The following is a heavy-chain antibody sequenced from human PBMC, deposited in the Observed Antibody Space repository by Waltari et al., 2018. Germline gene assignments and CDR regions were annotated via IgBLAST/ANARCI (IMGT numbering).Heavy chain of an antibody. J-gene: IGHJ5*02. CDR1: GYSISIGYY. CDR2: IYHSGST. D-gene: IGHD3-16*01. CDR3: ARHDFHGSLYNWFDP. V-gene: IGHV4-38-2*01. Sequence: QVQLQESGPGLVKPSETLSLTCAVPGYSISIGYYWGWIRQPPGKGLEWIGSIYHSGSTYYNPSLKSRVTISVDTSKNQFSLKLSSVTAADTAVYYCARHDFHGSLYNWFDPWGQGTLVTVSS.